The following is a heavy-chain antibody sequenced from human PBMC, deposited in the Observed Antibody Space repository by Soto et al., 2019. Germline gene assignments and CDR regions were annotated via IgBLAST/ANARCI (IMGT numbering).Heavy chain of an antibody. CDR2: ISAYNGNT. CDR3: ARDLADCGGACYPIDY. D-gene: IGHD2-21*02. CDR1: GYTFTSNG. Sequence: QVQLVQSGAEVKKPGASVKVSCKASGYTFTSNGISWVRQAPGQGLEWMGWISAYNGNTNNAQKLQGRETMTTDTSTSTAYMELRSRRADDTAVYYCARDLADCGGACYPIDYWGQGPLVTVSS. J-gene: IGHJ4*02. V-gene: IGHV1-18*01.